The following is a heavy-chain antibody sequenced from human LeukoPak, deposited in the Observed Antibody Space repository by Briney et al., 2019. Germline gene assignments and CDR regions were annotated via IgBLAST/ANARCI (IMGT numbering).Heavy chain of an antibody. D-gene: IGHD3-10*01. CDR3: ARHRSYYGSGSPGGYNWFDL. Sequence: PSETLSLTCTVSGGSISSSSYYWGWIRQPPGKGLEWIGSIYYSGSTYYNPSLKSRVTISVDTSKNQFSLKLSSVTAADTAVYYCARHRSYYGSGSPGGYNWFDLWGQGTLVTVSS. CDR1: GGSISSSSYY. CDR2: IYYSGST. V-gene: IGHV4-39*01. J-gene: IGHJ5*02.